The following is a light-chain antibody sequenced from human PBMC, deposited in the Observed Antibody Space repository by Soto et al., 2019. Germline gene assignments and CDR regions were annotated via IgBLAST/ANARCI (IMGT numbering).Light chain of an antibody. Sequence: GDRVTMTCRASQSMNSWLAWYQQKPGEAPKVLIYDASSLESGVPSRFSGSGSGTEFTLTIGSLQPEDFATNYCLRYNAFSQTFGQGTKVEI. V-gene: IGKV1-5*01. J-gene: IGKJ1*01. CDR1: QSMNSW. CDR3: LRYNAFSQT. CDR2: DAS.